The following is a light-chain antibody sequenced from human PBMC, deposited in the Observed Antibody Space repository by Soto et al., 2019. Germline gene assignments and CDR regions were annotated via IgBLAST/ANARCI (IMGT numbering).Light chain of an antibody. V-gene: IGKV1-5*01. Sequence: DIQMTQSPYTLSASVGDRVTITCRASQSIGSWLAWFQQKPGKAPRLLIYDASTLESGVPSRFSGSGSATEFTLTISSLQPDDFATYYYQHYMSYPWTFGQGTKVEIK. CDR1: QSIGSW. CDR3: QHYMSYPWT. J-gene: IGKJ1*01. CDR2: DAS.